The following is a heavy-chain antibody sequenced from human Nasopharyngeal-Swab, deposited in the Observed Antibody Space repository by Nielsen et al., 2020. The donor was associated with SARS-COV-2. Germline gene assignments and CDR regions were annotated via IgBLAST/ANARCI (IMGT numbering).Heavy chain of an antibody. CDR3: ARVVWVDYDILTGYYTGWFDP. V-gene: IGHV1-18*01. Sequence: ASVKVSCKTSGYTFTRNGISWVRQAPGQGLELMGWISGYNGNTNYAQKYQGRLTMTTDTSTSTAYMELRSLRSDDTAVYYCARVVWVDYDILTGYYTGWFDPWGQGTLVTVSS. CDR1: GYTFTRNG. D-gene: IGHD3-9*01. CDR2: ISGYNGNT. J-gene: IGHJ5*02.